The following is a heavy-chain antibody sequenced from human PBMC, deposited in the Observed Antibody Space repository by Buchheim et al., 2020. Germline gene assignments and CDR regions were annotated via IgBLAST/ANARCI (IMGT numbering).Heavy chain of an antibody. D-gene: IGHD2-15*01. V-gene: IGHV1-2*04. CDR3: ARDDCSGGSCYEYYYYYMDV. CDR1: GYTFTGYY. Sequence: QVQLVQSGAEVKKPGASVKVSCKASGYTFTGYYMHWVRQAPGQGLEWMGWINPNSGGTNYAQKFQGWVTMTRDTSISTAYMELSRLRSEDTAVYYCARDDCSGGSCYEYYYYYMDVWGKGTT. CDR2: INPNSGGT. J-gene: IGHJ6*03.